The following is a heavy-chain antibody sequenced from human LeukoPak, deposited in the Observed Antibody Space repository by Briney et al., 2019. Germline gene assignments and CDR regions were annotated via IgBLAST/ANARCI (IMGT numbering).Heavy chain of an antibody. J-gene: IGHJ4*02. CDR1: GFTFSSYW. CDR3: ARERYYGSGKIDY. D-gene: IGHD3-10*01. V-gene: IGHV3-7*01. CDR2: IKQDGSEK. Sequence: GGSLRLSCAASGFTFSSYWMSWVRQAPGKGLEWVANIKQDGSEKYYVDSVKGRFTISRDNAKNSLYLQMNSLRSEDTAVYYCARERYYGSGKIDYWGQGTLVTVSS.